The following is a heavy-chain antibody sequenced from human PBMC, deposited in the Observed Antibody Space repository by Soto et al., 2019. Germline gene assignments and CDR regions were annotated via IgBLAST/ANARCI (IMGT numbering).Heavy chain of an antibody. J-gene: IGHJ4*02. CDR3: ARAQLSGYCSSTSCRCQDFDY. CDR1: GYTFTIYG. CDR2: ISAYNGNT. D-gene: IGHD2-2*03. V-gene: IGHV1-18*01. Sequence: QVQLVQSGAEVKKPGASVKVSCKASGYTFTIYGISWVRQAPGQGLEWMGWISAYNGNTNYAQKLQGRVTMTTDTSTSTAYMELRSLRSDDTAVYYCARAQLSGYCSSTSCRCQDFDYWGQGTLVTDSS.